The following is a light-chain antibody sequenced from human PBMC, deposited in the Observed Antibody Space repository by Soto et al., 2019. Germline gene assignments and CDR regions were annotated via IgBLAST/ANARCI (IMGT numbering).Light chain of an antibody. CDR2: GAS. Sequence: DIQMTQSPSSLSASVGDRVTFTCRASQDIKKDLDWYQQKPGKAPKRLIYGASSLESGVPSRFSGSGSGTEFSLTISSLQPEDFATYYCLQYKTYPSLTFGGGTKVEIK. V-gene: IGKV1-17*01. CDR1: QDIKKD. CDR3: LQYKTYPSLT. J-gene: IGKJ4*01.